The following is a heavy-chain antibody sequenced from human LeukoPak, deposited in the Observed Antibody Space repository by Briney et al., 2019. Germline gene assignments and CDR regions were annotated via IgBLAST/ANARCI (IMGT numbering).Heavy chain of an antibody. CDR1: GFTFSSYA. CDR3: VKSDSGYDQIDY. Sequence: GGSLRPSCSASGFTFSSYAMHWVRQAPGKGLEYVSAISSNGGSTYYADSVKGRFTISRDNSKNTLYLQMSGLRAEDTAVYYCVKSDSGYDQIDYWGQGTLVTVSS. V-gene: IGHV3-64D*06. D-gene: IGHD5-12*01. J-gene: IGHJ4*02. CDR2: ISSNGGST.